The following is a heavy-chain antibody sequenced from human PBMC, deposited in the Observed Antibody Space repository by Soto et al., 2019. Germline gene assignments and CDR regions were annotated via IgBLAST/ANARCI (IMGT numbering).Heavy chain of an antibody. CDR2: ISWDGGST. CDR3: AKDMGRSQFDP. CDR1: GFTFDDYT. V-gene: IGHV3-43*01. D-gene: IGHD1-26*01. Sequence: GESLKISCAASGFTFDDYTMHWVRQAPGKGLEWVSLISWDGGSTYYADSVKGRFTISRDNSKNSLYLQMNSLRTEDTALYYCAKDMGRSQFDPWGQGTLVTVSS. J-gene: IGHJ5*02.